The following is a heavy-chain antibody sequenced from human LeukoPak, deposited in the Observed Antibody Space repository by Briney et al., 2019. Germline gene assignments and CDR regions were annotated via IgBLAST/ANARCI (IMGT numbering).Heavy chain of an antibody. CDR1: GFTFSSYE. Sequence: GGSLRLSCAVSGFTFSSYEMNWVRQAPGKGLEWVSYISSSGSTIYYADSVKGRFTISRDNAKNSLYLQMNSLRAEDTAVYYCARRYSSSWYSYDYWGQGTLVTVSS. V-gene: IGHV3-48*03. CDR3: ARRYSSSWYSYDY. J-gene: IGHJ4*02. CDR2: ISSSGSTI. D-gene: IGHD6-13*01.